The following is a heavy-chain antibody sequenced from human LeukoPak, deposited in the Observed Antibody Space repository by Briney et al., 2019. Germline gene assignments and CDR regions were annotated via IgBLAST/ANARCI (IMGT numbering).Heavy chain of an antibody. CDR3: ARGGGIQLWLRDVFDI. CDR1: GYTFTGYY. CDR2: INPNSGGT. Sequence: GASVKVSCKASGYTFTGYYMHWVRQAPGQGLEWMGWINPNSGGTNYAQKFQGRVTMTRDTSISTAYMELSRLRSDDTAVHYCARGGGIQLWLRDVFDIWGQGAMVTVSS. D-gene: IGHD5-18*01. V-gene: IGHV1-2*02. J-gene: IGHJ3*02.